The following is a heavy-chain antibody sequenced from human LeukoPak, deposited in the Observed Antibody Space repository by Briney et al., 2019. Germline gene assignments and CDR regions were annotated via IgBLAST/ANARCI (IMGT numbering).Heavy chain of an antibody. Sequence: SETLSLTCTVSGGSISSGDYYWSWIRQPPGKGLEWIGYIYYSGSTYYNPSLKSRVTISVDTSKNQFSLKLSSVTAADTAVYYCARLGYSYGLLDYWGQGTLVTVSS. CDR3: ARLGYSYGLLDY. D-gene: IGHD5-18*01. CDR1: GGSISSGDYY. J-gene: IGHJ4*02. V-gene: IGHV4-30-4*01. CDR2: IYYSGST.